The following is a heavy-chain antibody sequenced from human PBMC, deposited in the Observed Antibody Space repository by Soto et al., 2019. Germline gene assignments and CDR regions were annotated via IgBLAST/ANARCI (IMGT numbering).Heavy chain of an antibody. CDR2: ISYDGSNK. CDR3: ANDGELRASRDAFDI. D-gene: IGHD1-7*01. CDR1: GFTFSSYG. V-gene: IGHV3-30*18. Sequence: QVQLVESGGGVVQPGRSLRLSCAASGFTFSSYGMHWVRQAPGKGLEWVAVISYDGSNKYYADSVKGRFTISRDNSKNTLYLQMNSLRAEDTAVYYCANDGELRASRDAFDIWGQGTMVTVSS. J-gene: IGHJ3*02.